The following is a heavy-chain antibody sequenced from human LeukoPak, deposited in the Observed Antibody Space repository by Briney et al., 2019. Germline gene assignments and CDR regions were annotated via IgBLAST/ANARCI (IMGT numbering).Heavy chain of an antibody. CDR1: GFTFSSYA. CDR2: ISYDGSNK. J-gene: IGHJ4*02. CDR3: ARGSFSPDSSGYYGTFDY. D-gene: IGHD3-22*01. Sequence: GGSLRLSCAASGFTFSSYAMHWVRQAPGKGPEWVAVISYDGSNKYYADSVRGRFTISRDNSKNTLYLQMNSLRAEDTAVYYCARGSFSPDSSGYYGTFDYWGQGTLVTVSS. V-gene: IGHV3-30-3*01.